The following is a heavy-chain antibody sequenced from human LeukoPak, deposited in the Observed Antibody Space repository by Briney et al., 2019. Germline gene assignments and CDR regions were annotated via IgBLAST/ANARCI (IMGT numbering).Heavy chain of an antibody. J-gene: IGHJ5*02. Sequence: ASVKVSCKASGGTFSSYAISWVRQAPGQGLEWMGGIIPIFGTANYAQKFQGRVTITADESTSTAYMEPSSLRSEDTAVYYCASGIAAARDGRNWFDPWGQGTLVTVSS. D-gene: IGHD6-13*01. CDR3: ASGIAAARDGRNWFDP. V-gene: IGHV1-69*13. CDR1: GGTFSSYA. CDR2: IIPIFGTA.